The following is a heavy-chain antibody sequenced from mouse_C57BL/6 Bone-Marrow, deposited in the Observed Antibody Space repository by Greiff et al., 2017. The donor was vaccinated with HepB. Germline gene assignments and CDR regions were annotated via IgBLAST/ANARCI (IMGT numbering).Heavy chain of an antibody. CDR3: ARSAPFAY. CDR1: GYTFTSYG. Sequence: QVQLKEPGAELARPGASVKLSCKASGYTFTSYGISWVKQRTGQGLEWIGEIYPRSGNTYYNEKFKGKATLTADKSSSTAYMELRSLTSEDSAVYFCARSAPFAYWGQGTLVTVSA. CDR2: IYPRSGNT. J-gene: IGHJ3*01. V-gene: IGHV1-81*01.